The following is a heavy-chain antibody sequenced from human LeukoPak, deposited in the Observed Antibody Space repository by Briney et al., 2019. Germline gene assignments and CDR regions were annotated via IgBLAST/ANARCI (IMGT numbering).Heavy chain of an antibody. V-gene: IGHV4-59*10. CDR1: GGSFSACN. D-gene: IGHD2-2*01. CDR2: IYTSGST. J-gene: IGHJ6*03. CDR3: ASLIGYCSSTSCYDPPYYYYYMDV. Sequence: PSETLSLTCAVYGGSFSACNWSWIRQPAGKGLEGIGRIYTSGSTNYNPSLRSRVTMSVDTSKNQFSLKLSSVTAADTAVYYCASLIGYCSSTSCYDPPYYYYYMDVWGKGTTVTVSS.